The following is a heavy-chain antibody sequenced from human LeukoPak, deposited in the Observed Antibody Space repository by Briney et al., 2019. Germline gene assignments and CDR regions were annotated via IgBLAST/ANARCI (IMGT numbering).Heavy chain of an antibody. CDR1: GCTFTSYG. J-gene: IGHJ4*02. V-gene: IGHV1-46*01. CDR3: ARDTPDYYDSSGHGASDY. Sequence: ASVKVSCKASGCTFTSYGISWVRQAPGQGLEWMGIINPSGGSTSYAQKFQGRVTMTRDTSTSTVYMELSSLRSEDTAVYYCARDTPDYYDSSGHGASDYWGQGTLVTVSS. CDR2: INPSGGST. D-gene: IGHD3-22*01.